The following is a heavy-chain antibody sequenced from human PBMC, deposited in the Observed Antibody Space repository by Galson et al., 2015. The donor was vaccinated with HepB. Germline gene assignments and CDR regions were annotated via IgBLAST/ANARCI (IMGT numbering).Heavy chain of an antibody. J-gene: IGHJ4*02. CDR2: IWNDGSHK. V-gene: IGHV3-33*01. CDR1: GFTFTTFG. CDR3: GRDYVGFCSSTSCPTEY. D-gene: IGHD2-2*01. Sequence: SLRLSCAASGFTFTTFGMHWVRQAPGKGLEWVAVIWNDGSHKYYVDSVKGRFTVSRDNSENTLYLQMNSLRAEDTAVYYCGRDYVGFCSSTSCPTEYWGQGTLVTVSS.